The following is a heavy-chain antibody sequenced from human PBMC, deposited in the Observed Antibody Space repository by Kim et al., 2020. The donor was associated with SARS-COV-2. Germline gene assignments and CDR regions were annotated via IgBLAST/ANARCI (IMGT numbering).Heavy chain of an antibody. J-gene: IGHJ4*02. V-gene: IGHV3-23*01. D-gene: IGHD6-19*01. CDR3: AKDLRVWHSGWYYFDY. CDR1: GFTFSSYA. Sequence: GGSLRLSCAASGFTFSSYAMSWVRQAPGKGLEWVSAISDSGGNTYYADSVRGRFTISRDNSQNTLYLQMNSLRAEDTAVYYCAKDLRVWHSGWYYFDYWGQGTLVTISS. CDR2: ISDSGGNT.